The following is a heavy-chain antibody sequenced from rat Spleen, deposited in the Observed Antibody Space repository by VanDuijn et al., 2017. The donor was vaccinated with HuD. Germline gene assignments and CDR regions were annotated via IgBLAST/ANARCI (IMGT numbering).Heavy chain of an antibody. Sequence: EVQLVESGGGLVQPGRSMKLSCAASGFTFSDFDMAWVRQAPTKGLEWVASINFDGSVTHYRDSVKGRFTFSRDNAKSTLYLQMNSLRSEDTATYYCSTENYWFAYWGQGTLVTVSS. CDR3: STENYWFAY. V-gene: IGHV5-22*01. CDR2: INFDGSVT. D-gene: IGHD1-10*01. J-gene: IGHJ3*01. CDR1: GFTFSDFD.